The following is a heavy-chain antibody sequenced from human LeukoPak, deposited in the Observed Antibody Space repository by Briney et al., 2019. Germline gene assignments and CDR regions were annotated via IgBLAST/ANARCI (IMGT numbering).Heavy chain of an antibody. CDR3: ARDINYYDSSGLFDY. CDR1: GFTFSSYA. D-gene: IGHD3-22*01. Sequence: GGSLRLSCAASGFTFSSYAMHWVRQAPGKGLEWVAVISYDGSNKYYADSVKGRFTISRDNSKNTLYLQMNSLRAEDTAVYYCARDINYYDSSGLFDYWGQGTLVTVSS. CDR2: ISYDGSNK. V-gene: IGHV3-30-3*01. J-gene: IGHJ4*02.